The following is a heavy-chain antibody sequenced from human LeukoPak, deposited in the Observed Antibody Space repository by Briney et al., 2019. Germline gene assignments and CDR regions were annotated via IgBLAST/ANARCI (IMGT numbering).Heavy chain of an antibody. D-gene: IGHD7-27*01. CDR3: AKNLALTGEFDS. J-gene: IGHJ4*02. CDR1: GYTFTSYD. CDR2: MNPNSGNT. Sequence: GSSVKVSCKASGYTFTSYDVNWFRQATGQGLEWMGWMNPNSGNTGYAQKFQGRVSLTRDTSISTAYMELSSLRSEDTAVYYCAKNLALTGEFDSWGQGTLVTVSS. V-gene: IGHV1-8*01.